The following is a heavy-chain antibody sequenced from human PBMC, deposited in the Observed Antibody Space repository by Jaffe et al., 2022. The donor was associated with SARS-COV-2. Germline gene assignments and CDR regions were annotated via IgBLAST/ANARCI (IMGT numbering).Heavy chain of an antibody. D-gene: IGHD5-18*01. CDR2: ISGSGGST. Sequence: EVQLLESGGGLVQPGGSLRLSCAASGFTFSSYAMSWVRQAPGKGLEWVSAISGSGGSTYYADSVKGRFTISRDNSKNTLYLQMNSLRAEDTAVYYCAKHVDTAMVTGYYYYGMDVWGQGTTVTVSS. CDR3: AKHVDTAMVTGYYYYGMDV. CDR1: GFTFSSYA. J-gene: IGHJ6*02. V-gene: IGHV3-23*01.